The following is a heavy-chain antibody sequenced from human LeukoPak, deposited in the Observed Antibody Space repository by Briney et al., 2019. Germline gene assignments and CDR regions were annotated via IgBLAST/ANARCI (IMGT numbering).Heavy chain of an antibody. D-gene: IGHD1-14*01. CDR1: GFTFDDYA. J-gene: IGHJ1*01. Sequence: PGGSLRLSCAASGFTFDDYAMHWVRQAPGKGLEWVSGISWNSGSIGYADSVKGRFTISRDNAKNSLYLQMNSLRAEDMALYYCAKGQSALPTGGYFQHWGQGTLVTVSS. CDR3: AKGQSALPTGGYFQH. CDR2: ISWNSGSI. V-gene: IGHV3-9*03.